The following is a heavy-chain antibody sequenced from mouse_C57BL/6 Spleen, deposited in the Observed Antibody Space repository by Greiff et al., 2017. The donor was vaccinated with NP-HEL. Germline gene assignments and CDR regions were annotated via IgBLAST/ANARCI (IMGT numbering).Heavy chain of an antibody. D-gene: IGHD1-1*01. CDR2: IWGVGST. V-gene: IGHV2-6*01. J-gene: IGHJ3*01. CDR3: ASDLDDGSGFAY. Sequence: VKLMESGPGLVAPSQSLSITCTVSGFSLTSYGVDWVRQSPGKGLEWLGVIWGVGSTNYNSALKSRLSISKDNAKSQVFLKMNSLQTDDTAMYYCASDLDDGSGFAYWGQGTLVTVSA. CDR1: GFSLTSYG.